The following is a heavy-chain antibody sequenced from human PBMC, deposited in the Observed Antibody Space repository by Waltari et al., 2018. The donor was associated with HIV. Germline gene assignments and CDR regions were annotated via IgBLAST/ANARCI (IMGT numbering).Heavy chain of an antibody. V-gene: IGHV4-34*01. CDR1: GGSFSGYY. D-gene: IGHD6-6*01. Sequence: QVQLQQWGAGLLKPSETLSLTCAVYGGSFSGYYWSWIRQPPGKGLEWIGEINHSGSTNYNPSLKSRVTISVDTSKNQFSLKLSSVTAADTAVYYCARGLYSSSSEVDYWGQGTLVTVSS. CDR3: ARGLYSSSSEVDY. J-gene: IGHJ4*02. CDR2: INHSGST.